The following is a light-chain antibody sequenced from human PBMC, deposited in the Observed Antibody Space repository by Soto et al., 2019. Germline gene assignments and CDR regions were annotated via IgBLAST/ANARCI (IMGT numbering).Light chain of an antibody. CDR3: SSYTSTDALYV. CDR1: SSDIGPYNH. CDR2: GVS. V-gene: IGLV2-14*01. J-gene: IGLJ1*01. Sequence: QSVLTQPASVSGSPGQSITISCTGSSSDIGPYNHVSWYQQHPGKAPKLIIYGVSDRRSGVSNRFSGSTSGTTASLTISGLQAEPEADYYCSSYTSTDALYVFGTGTKVTVL.